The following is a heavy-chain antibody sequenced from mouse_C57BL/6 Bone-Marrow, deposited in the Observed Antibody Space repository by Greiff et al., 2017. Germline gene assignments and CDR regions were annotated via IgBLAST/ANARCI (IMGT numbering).Heavy chain of an antibody. Sequence: VQLQQSGPELVKPGASVKISCKASGYSFTSYYIHWVKQRPGQGLEWIGWIYPGSGNTKYNEKFKGKATLTADTSSSTAYMQLSSLTSEDSAVYYCARSGGKGYFDYWGQVTTLTVSS. CDR3: ARSGGKGYFDY. V-gene: IGHV1-66*01. CDR1: GYSFTSYY. J-gene: IGHJ2*01. CDR2: IYPGSGNT. D-gene: IGHD2-1*01.